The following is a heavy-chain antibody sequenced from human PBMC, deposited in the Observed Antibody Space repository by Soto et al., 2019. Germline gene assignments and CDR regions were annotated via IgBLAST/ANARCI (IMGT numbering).Heavy chain of an antibody. Sequence: ASVKFSCKASGYTFTSYGISWVRQAPGQGLEWMGWISAYNGNTNYAQKLQGRVTMTTDTSTSTAYMELRSLRSDDTAVYYCAREPYYDFWSGYLDYFDYWGQGTLVTVSS. V-gene: IGHV1-18*01. J-gene: IGHJ4*02. D-gene: IGHD3-3*01. CDR3: AREPYYDFWSGYLDYFDY. CDR2: ISAYNGNT. CDR1: GYTFTSYG.